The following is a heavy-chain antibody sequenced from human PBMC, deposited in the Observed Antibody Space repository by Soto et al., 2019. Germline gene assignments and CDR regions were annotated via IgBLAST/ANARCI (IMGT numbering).Heavy chain of an antibody. CDR2: IRIDSNHI. Sequence: EVQLVESGGGLVQPGGSLRLSCAASGFIFTSYSMNWVRQAPGKGLEWLSYIRIDSNHIGYADSVSGRFTISSDIAKNSLYLQMNSLRDEDTAVYYCARDLSYAFDYWGQGTLVTVSS. V-gene: IGHV3-48*02. CDR1: GFIFTSYS. D-gene: IGHD1-26*01. J-gene: IGHJ4*02. CDR3: ARDLSYAFDY.